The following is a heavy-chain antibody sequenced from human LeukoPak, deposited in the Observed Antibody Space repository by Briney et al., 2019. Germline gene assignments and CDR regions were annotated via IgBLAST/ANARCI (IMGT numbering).Heavy chain of an antibody. V-gene: IGHV3-9*01. CDR2: ISWNSGRI. D-gene: IGHD3-16*01. Sequence: QSGGSLRLSCAASGFTFSSYSMNWVRQPPGKGREWVSGISWNSGRIGYADSVKGRFTISRDSTKNSLYLQMNSLRAEDTAFYYCARAVGDLIDYYFDYWGQGTLVTVSS. CDR1: GFTFSSYS. J-gene: IGHJ4*02. CDR3: ARAVGDLIDYYFDY.